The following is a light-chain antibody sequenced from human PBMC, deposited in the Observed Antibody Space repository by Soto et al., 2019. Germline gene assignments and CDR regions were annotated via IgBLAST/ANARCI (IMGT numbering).Light chain of an antibody. CDR2: AAS. CDR1: QSSSRS. V-gene: IGKV1-39*01. J-gene: IGKJ2*01. Sequence: DIQMTQSPSALAASVGDRVTFTCRATQSSSRSLNWYQQKPGKAPKLLIYAASTLQSGVPSRFSGSGSGTDFSLTINSLQPEDAATYYCQQSYTTPVFGQGTKLEIK. CDR3: QQSYTTPV.